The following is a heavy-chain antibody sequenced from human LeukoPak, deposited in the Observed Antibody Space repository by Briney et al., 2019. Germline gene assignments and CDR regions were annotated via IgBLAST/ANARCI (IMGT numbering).Heavy chain of an antibody. D-gene: IGHD5-24*01. CDR1: GFTFSSYS. J-gene: IGHJ4*02. CDR2: ISSSSSYI. V-gene: IGHV3-21*01. CDR3: ASNCRWDGYNACY. Sequence: GGSLRLSCAASGFTFSSYSMNWVRQAPGKGLEWVSSISSSSSYIYYAESVKGRFTISRDNAKNSLYLQMNSLRAEDTAVYYCASNCRWDGYNACYWGQGTLVTVSS.